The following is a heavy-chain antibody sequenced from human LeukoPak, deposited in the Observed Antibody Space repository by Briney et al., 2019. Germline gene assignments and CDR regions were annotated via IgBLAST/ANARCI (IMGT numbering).Heavy chain of an antibody. CDR3: AKDRGNSYENGFDY. V-gene: IGHV3-23*01. CDR2: ISGDGTIT. Sequence: PGGSLRLSCAASGFTFNSYAMSWVRQAPGKGLGWVSTISGDGTITYYADSVKGRFTLSRDNSKNTLYLQMDSLRAEDTAIYYCAKDRGNSYENGFDYWGQGTLVTVSS. J-gene: IGHJ4*02. CDR1: GFTFNSYA. D-gene: IGHD5-18*01.